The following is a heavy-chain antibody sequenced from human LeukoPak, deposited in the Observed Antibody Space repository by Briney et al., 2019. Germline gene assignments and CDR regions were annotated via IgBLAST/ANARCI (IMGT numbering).Heavy chain of an antibody. CDR1: GFTFSSYG. CDR2: ISGSGGST. Sequence: PGGTLRLSCAASGFTFSSYGMSWVRQAPGKGLEWVSAISGSGGSTYYADSVKGRFTISRDNAKNSLYLQMNSLRAEDTAVYYCARDRSPGNFDYWGQGTLVTVSS. CDR3: ARDRSPGNFDY. V-gene: IGHV3-23*01. J-gene: IGHJ4*02. D-gene: IGHD3-10*01.